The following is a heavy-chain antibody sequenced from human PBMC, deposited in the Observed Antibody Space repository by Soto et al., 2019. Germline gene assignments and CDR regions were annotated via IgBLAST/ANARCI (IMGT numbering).Heavy chain of an antibody. J-gene: IGHJ3*01. V-gene: IGHV1-18*01. CDR2: ISTYSGNT. CDR1: GYTFTSYG. Sequence: GASVKVSCKASGYTFTSYGISWVRQAPGQGLEWMGWISTYSGNTHYEHKLQGRVTMTTDTSTRTAYMELRSLRSDDTAVYYCARDGCNTDSCHPDAFDVWGQGTMVLVSS. CDR3: ARDGCNTDSCHPDAFDV. D-gene: IGHD2-15*01.